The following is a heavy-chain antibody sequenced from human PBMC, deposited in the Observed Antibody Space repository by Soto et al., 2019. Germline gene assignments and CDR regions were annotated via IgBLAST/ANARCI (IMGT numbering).Heavy chain of an antibody. CDR1: GGSISSYY. CDR2: IYYSGST. D-gene: IGHD3-22*01. V-gene: IGHV4-59*08. Sequence: TSETLSLTCTVSGGSISSYYWSWIRQPPGKGLEWIGYIYYSGSTNYNPSLKSRVTISVDTSKNQSSLKVSSVTAADTAVYYCARHGMDYYASSGYYYSPYYFDYWGQGTLVTVS. J-gene: IGHJ4*02. CDR3: ARHGMDYYASSGYYYSPYYFDY.